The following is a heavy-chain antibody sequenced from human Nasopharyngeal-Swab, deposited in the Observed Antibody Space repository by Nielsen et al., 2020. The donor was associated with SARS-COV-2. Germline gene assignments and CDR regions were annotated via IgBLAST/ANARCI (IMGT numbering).Heavy chain of an antibody. V-gene: IGHV1-18*01. Sequence: ASVKVSCKASGYTFTSYGISWVRPAPGQGLEWMGWISAYNGNTNYAQKLQGRVTMTTDTSTSTAYMELRSLRSDDTAVYYCARFVTTSYYYYGMDVWGQGTTVTVSS. J-gene: IGHJ6*02. CDR1: GYTFTSYG. D-gene: IGHD3-22*01. CDR3: ARFVTTSYYYYGMDV. CDR2: ISAYNGNT.